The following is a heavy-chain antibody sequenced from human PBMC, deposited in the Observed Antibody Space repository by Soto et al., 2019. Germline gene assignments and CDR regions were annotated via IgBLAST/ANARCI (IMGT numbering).Heavy chain of an antibody. D-gene: IGHD3-22*01. Sequence: QVQLVQSGAEVKKPGSSVKVSCKASGGTFSSYTISWVRQAPGQGLEWMGRIIPILGIANYAQKFQGRVTITADNSTSTAYMELSSLRSEDTAVYYCARTSSYDSSGIADYWGQGTLVNVSS. J-gene: IGHJ4*02. CDR3: ARTSSYDSSGIADY. CDR2: IIPILGIA. CDR1: GGTFSSYT. V-gene: IGHV1-69*02.